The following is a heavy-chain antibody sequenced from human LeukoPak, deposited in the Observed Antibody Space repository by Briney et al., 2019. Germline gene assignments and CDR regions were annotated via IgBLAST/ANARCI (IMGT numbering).Heavy chain of an antibody. J-gene: IGHJ4*02. V-gene: IGHV3-23*01. CDR1: GFTFSSYA. Sequence: GGSLRLSCAASGFTFSSYAMSWVRQAPGKGLEWVSAISGSGGSTYYADSVKGRFTISRDNSKNTLYLQMNSLRAEDTAVYYCAKRNIAAAGTGVSFDYWGQGTLVTVSS. D-gene: IGHD6-13*01. CDR3: AKRNIAAAGTGVSFDY. CDR2: ISGSGGST.